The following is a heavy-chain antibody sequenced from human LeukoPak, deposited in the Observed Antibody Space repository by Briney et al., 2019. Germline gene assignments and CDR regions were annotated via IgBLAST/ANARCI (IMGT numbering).Heavy chain of an antibody. CDR2: IYPNSGGT. J-gene: IGHJ3*02. Sequence: GASLKVSCKASGYTFTGYYMHWVRQAPGQGLEWMGRIYPNSGGTNYAQKFQGRVTMTRDTSISTAYMELSRLRSDDTAVYYCARSKAWELPNAFDIWGQGTMVTVSS. D-gene: IGHD1-26*01. CDR3: ARSKAWELPNAFDI. CDR1: GYTFTGYY. V-gene: IGHV1-2*06.